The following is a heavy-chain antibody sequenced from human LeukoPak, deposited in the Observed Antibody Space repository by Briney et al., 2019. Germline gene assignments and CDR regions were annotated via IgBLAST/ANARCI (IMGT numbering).Heavy chain of an antibody. Sequence: SETLSLTCTVSGGSISSYYWSWIRQPAGKGLEWIGRIYTSGSTNYNPSLKSRVTMSVDTSKNQFSLELSSVTAADTAVYYCARGAWGYCSSTSCSPYYYYMDVWGKGTTVTVSS. D-gene: IGHD2-2*01. J-gene: IGHJ6*03. CDR3: ARGAWGYCSSTSCSPYYYYMDV. CDR1: GGSISSYY. CDR2: IYTSGST. V-gene: IGHV4-4*07.